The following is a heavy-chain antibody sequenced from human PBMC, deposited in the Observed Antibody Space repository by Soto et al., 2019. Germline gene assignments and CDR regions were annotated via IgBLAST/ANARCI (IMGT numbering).Heavy chain of an antibody. V-gene: IGHV1-18*01. CDR2: IISDSGNT. Sequence: WIRQSPSKGLEWIGIISDSGNTDYAPKFQGRVTMTTDTSTSTAYMELRSLRSDDTAVYYCATSYDSGFDPWGQGTLVTVSS. CDR3: ATSYDSGFDP. D-gene: IGHD3-3*01. J-gene: IGHJ5*02.